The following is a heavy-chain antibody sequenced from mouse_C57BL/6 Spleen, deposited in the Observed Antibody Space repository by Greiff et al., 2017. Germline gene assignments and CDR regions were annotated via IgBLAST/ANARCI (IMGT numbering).Heavy chain of an antibody. CDR1: GYSFTSYY. Sequence: VKLVESGPELVKPGASVQISCKASGYSFTSYYIHWVKQRPGQGLEWIGWFYPGSGNTKYNEKFKGKATLTADTSSSTAYMQLSSLTSEDSAVYCCARRGGNDVFDYWGQGTTLTVSS. V-gene: IGHV1-66*01. D-gene: IGHD2-2*01. CDR2: FYPGSGNT. J-gene: IGHJ2*01. CDR3: ARRGGNDVFDY.